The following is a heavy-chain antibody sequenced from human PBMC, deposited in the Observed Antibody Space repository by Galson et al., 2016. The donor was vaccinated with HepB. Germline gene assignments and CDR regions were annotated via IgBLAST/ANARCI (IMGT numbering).Heavy chain of an antibody. J-gene: IGHJ6*02. CDR1: GITFSDSY. D-gene: IGHD3-3*01. Sequence: SLRLSCAASGITFSDSYMTWIRQAPGKGLEWLSYISSSGTTIYYADSVKGRFTISRDKAKNSLYLQMNSLRAEDTAVYYCTSVMVAYHYWSNKPKHYYSGMDVWGQGTTVTVSS. CDR3: TSVMVAYHYWSNKPKHYYSGMDV. V-gene: IGHV3-11*01. CDR2: ISSSGTTI.